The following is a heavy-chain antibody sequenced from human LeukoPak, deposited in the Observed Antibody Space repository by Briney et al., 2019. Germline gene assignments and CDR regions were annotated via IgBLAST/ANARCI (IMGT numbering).Heavy chain of an antibody. Sequence: SETLSLTCTVSGGSISSYYWSWIRQPPGKGLEWIGYIYYSGSTNYNPSLKSRVTMSVDTSKNQFSLKLSSVTAADTAVYYCARERASTIFGVVTYYMDVWGTGTTVTVSS. V-gene: IGHV4-59*12. CDR2: IYYSGST. J-gene: IGHJ6*03. CDR1: GGSISSYY. D-gene: IGHD3-3*01. CDR3: ARERASTIFGVVTYYMDV.